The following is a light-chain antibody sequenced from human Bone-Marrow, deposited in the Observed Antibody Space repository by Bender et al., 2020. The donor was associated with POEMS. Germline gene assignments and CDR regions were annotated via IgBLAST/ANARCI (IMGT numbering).Light chain of an antibody. J-gene: IGLJ2*01. V-gene: IGLV2-23*02. CDR2: EVT. Sequence: QSALTQPASVSGSPGQSITISCTGISRDVGNYNLVSWYQQHPGKAPKLMIYEVTKRPSGVSNRFSGSKSGNTASLTISGLQAEDEANYYCCSYAGNSTYVVFGGGTKLTVL. CDR1: SRDVGNYNL. CDR3: CSYAGNSTYVV.